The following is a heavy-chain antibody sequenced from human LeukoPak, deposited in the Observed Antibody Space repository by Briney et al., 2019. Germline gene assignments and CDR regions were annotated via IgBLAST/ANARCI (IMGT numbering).Heavy chain of an antibody. CDR3: ARAVAEYYYYYYYMDV. Sequence: SVKVSCKASGYTFTSYGISRVRQAPGQGLEWMGRIIPIFGTANYAQKFQGRVTITTDESTSTAYMELSSLRSEDTAVYYCARAVAEYYYYYYYMDVWGKGTTVTVSS. J-gene: IGHJ6*03. CDR1: GYTFTSYG. V-gene: IGHV1-69*05. CDR2: IIPIFGTA. D-gene: IGHD6-19*01.